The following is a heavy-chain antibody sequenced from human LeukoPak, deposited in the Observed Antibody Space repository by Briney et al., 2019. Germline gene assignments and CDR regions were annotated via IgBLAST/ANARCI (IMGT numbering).Heavy chain of an antibody. J-gene: IGHJ4*02. Sequence: ASVKVSCKASGYTFISYGISWVRQAPGQGLEWMGWISAYNGNTNYAQKLQGRVTMTTDTSTSTAYMELRNLRSDDTAVYYCARAGYYGDYGDYWGQGTLVTVSS. V-gene: IGHV1-18*04. CDR1: GYTFISYG. CDR3: ARAGYYGDYGDY. D-gene: IGHD4-17*01. CDR2: ISAYNGNT.